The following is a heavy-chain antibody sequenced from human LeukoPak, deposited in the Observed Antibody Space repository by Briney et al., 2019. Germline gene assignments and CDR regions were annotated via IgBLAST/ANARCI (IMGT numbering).Heavy chain of an antibody. CDR2: IIPIFGTA. J-gene: IGHJ6*02. CDR3: AREDILRRYYYYYGMDV. V-gene: IGHV1-69*13. Sequence: GASVKVSCTASGGTFSSYVISWVRQAPGQGLEWMGGIIPIFGTANYAQKFQGRVTITADESTSTAYMELSSLRSEDTAVYYCAREDILRRYYYYYGMDVWGQGTTVTVSS. CDR1: GGTFSSYV.